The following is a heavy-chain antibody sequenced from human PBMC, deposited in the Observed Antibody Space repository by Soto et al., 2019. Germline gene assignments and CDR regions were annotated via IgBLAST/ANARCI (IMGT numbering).Heavy chain of an antibody. J-gene: IGHJ4*02. V-gene: IGHV1-69*06. CDR3: ARGGDGYNGYFDY. CDR2: IIPIFGTA. Sequence: SVKVSCKASGGTFSSYAISWVRQAPGQGLEWMGGIIPIFGTANYAQKFQGRVTITANKSTSTAYMELSSLRSEDTAVYYCARGGDGYNGYFDYWGQGTLVTVSS. D-gene: IGHD5-12*01. CDR1: GGTFSSYA.